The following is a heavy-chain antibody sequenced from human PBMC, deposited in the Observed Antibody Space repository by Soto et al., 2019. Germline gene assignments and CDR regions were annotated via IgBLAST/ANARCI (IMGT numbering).Heavy chain of an antibody. D-gene: IGHD6-13*01. J-gene: IGHJ5*02. CDR2: IYYSGST. CDR1: GGSISSSSYY. CDR3: ARSSSWYSPAGVVNWFDP. Sequence: QLQLQESGPGLVKPSETLSLTCTVSGGSISSSSYYWGWIRQPPGKGLEWIGSIYYSGSTYYNPSLNSRVTISVDTSKNQFALKLSSVTAADTAVYYCARSSSWYSPAGVVNWFDPWGQGTLVTVSS. V-gene: IGHV4-39*01.